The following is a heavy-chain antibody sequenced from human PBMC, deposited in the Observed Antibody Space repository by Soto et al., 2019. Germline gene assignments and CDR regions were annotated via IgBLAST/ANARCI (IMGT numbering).Heavy chain of an antibody. CDR2: IYYRGTT. Sequence: SETLSLTCTVSGGSIRNYFWNWIRQSPGKRLEWIGHIYYRGTTNYNPSLKSRVTISVDMSKNQFSLKLSSVTAADTAVYFCARDEHTVSNFYGMDVWGQGTTVTVSS. CDR1: GGSIRNYF. V-gene: IGHV4-59*01. CDR3: ARDEHTVSNFYGMDV. J-gene: IGHJ6*02.